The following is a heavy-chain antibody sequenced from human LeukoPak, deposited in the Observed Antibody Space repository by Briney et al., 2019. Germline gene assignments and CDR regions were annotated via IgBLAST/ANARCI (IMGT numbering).Heavy chain of an antibody. CDR3: ARLIPQKWELPGKWFDP. V-gene: IGHV1-18*04. Sequence: SVKVSCKASGYTFTGYYMHWVRQAPGQGLEWMGWVSAYNGHTNYAQKFQGRVTMTTDTSTSTASMELRSLRSDDTAVYYCARLIPQKWELPGKWFDPWGQGTLVTVSS. CDR1: GYTFTGYY. J-gene: IGHJ5*02. CDR2: VSAYNGHT. D-gene: IGHD1-26*01.